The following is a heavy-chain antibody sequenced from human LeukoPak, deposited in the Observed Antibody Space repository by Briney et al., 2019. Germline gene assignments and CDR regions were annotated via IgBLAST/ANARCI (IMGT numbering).Heavy chain of an antibody. CDR3: ARGSPWSGYAFDI. Sequence: PSETLSLTCTVSGGSISSHYWSWIRQPPGKGLEWIGYIFYSGSTNYNPSLKSRVTISVDTSKNQFSLKLSSVTAADTAVYYCARGSPWSGYAFDIWGQGTMVTVSS. V-gene: IGHV4-59*11. CDR1: GGSISSHY. J-gene: IGHJ3*02. CDR2: IFYSGST. D-gene: IGHD3-3*01.